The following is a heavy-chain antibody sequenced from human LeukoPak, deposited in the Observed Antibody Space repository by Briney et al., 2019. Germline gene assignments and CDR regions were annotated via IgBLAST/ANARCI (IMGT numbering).Heavy chain of an antibody. CDR3: ARHVGEYYYDSSGCFLDV. D-gene: IGHD3-22*01. Sequence: NTSETLSLTCTVSGGSISSYYWSWIRQPPGKGLEWIGYFYYSGSTNYNPSLKSRVTISVDTSKNQFSLKLSSVTAADTAVYYCARHVGEYYYDSSGCFLDVWGQGTTVTVSS. CDR1: GGSISSYY. V-gene: IGHV4-59*08. J-gene: IGHJ6*02. CDR2: FYYSGST.